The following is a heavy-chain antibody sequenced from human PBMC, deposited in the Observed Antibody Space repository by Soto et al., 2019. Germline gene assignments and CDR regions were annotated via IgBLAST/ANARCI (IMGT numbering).Heavy chain of an antibody. Sequence: EVQLLESGGGLVQPGGSLRLSCAASGFTFSTYDMTWVRQVPGMGLEWVSGISGSGDATYYADSVKGRFTISRDNPKNTLYLQMNSLRAEDTAVYYCAKNRGAEYWGQGTLVTVSS. CDR3: AKNRGAEY. J-gene: IGHJ4*02. D-gene: IGHD1-26*01. V-gene: IGHV3-23*01. CDR1: GFTFSTYD. CDR2: ISGSGDAT.